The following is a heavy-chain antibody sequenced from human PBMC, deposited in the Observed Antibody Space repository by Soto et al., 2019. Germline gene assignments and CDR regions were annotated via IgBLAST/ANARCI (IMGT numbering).Heavy chain of an antibody. CDR2: IYYSGST. D-gene: IGHD3-10*01. CDR3: ATHEGYGSGSYYRPTPRDY. V-gene: IGHV4-39*01. J-gene: IGHJ4*02. CDR1: GGSISSSSYY. Sequence: SETLSLTCTVSGGSISSSSYYWGWIRQPPGKGLEWIGSIYYSGSTYYNPSLKSRVTISVDTSKNQFSLKLSSVTAADTAVYYCATHEGYGSGSYYRPTPRDYWGQGTLVTVSS.